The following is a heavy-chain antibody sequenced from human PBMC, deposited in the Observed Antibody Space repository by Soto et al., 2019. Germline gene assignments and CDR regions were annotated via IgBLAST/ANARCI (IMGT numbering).Heavy chain of an antibody. CDR1: GFTFSSYA. V-gene: IGHV3-23*01. D-gene: IGHD3-10*01. Sequence: GGSLRLSCAASGFTFSSYAMSWVRQAPGKGLEWVSAISGSGGSTYYADSVKGRFTISRDNSKNTLYLQMNSLRAEDTAVYYCAKVNTYYYGSGSFGAGAFDIWGQGTMVTVSS. CDR2: ISGSGGST. J-gene: IGHJ3*02. CDR3: AKVNTYYYGSGSFGAGAFDI.